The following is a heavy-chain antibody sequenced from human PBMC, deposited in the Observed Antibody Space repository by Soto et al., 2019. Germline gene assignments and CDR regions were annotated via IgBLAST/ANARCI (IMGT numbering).Heavy chain of an antibody. Sequence: SETLSLTCTVSVDSIKNYFWSWVRQPPGKGLEWIGHLYHSGTTNYSPALKSRVTMSIDQSKNQFSLSLNSVTAADTAVYFCARDPGYCTNGVCPIFDFWGQGIPVTVSS. J-gene: IGHJ4*02. V-gene: IGHV4-59*01. CDR1: VDSIKNYF. CDR3: ARDPGYCTNGVCPIFDF. CDR2: LYHSGTT. D-gene: IGHD2-8*01.